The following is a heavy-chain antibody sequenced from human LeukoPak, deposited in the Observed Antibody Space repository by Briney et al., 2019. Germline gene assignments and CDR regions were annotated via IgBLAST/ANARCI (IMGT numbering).Heavy chain of an antibody. CDR2: IYYSGST. CDR3: ARCNDYGDYDPLYYFDY. D-gene: IGHD4-17*01. CDR1: GGSISSSSYY. V-gene: IGHV4-39*07. J-gene: IGHJ4*02. Sequence: SSETLSLTCTVSGGSISSSSYYWGWIRQPPGKGLEWIGSIYYSGSTYYNPSLKSRVTISVDTSKNQFSLKLSSVTAADTAVYYCARCNDYGDYDPLYYFDYWGQGTLVTVPS.